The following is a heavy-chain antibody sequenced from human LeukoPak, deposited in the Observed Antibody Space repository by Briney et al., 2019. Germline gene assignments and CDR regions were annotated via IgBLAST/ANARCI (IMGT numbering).Heavy chain of an antibody. CDR2: IWYDGSNK. V-gene: IGHV3-33*01. CDR1: GFTFSSYG. D-gene: IGHD2-2*01. Sequence: GRSLRLSCAASGFTFSSYGMPWVRQAPGKGLEWVAVIWYDGSNKYYADSVKGRFTISRDNSKNTLYLQMNSLRAEDTAVYYCARDSLGRYCSSTSCPTSYYFDYWGQGTLVTVSS. J-gene: IGHJ4*02. CDR3: ARDSLGRYCSSTSCPTSYYFDY.